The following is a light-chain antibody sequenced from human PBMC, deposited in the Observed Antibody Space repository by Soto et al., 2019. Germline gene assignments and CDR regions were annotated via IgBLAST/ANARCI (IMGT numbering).Light chain of an antibody. CDR2: SAS. Sequence: EVVLTQSPATLSLSPGEAATLSCRASESVASPNLAWYQQKPGQAPRLLFYSASRRATGVPDRFSGSGSGTDFTLAISSLQPEDSATYYCLQDINYPWTFGQGTKVDIK. CDR1: ESVASPN. J-gene: IGKJ1*01. V-gene: IGKV3D-20*02. CDR3: LQDINYPWT.